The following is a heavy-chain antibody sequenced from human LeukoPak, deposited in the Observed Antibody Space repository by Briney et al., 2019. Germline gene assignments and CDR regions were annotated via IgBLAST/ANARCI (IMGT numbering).Heavy chain of an antibody. V-gene: IGHV2-5*02. CDR3: AHRGTKNWFDP. CDR1: GFSLSTSEVG. Sequence: VSGPTLVKPTQTLTLTCTFSGFSLSTSEVGVGWIRQPPGKALEWLGIIYWDDDKRYSPSLKSRLTIIKDTSKNQVVLTMTNMDPVGTATYYCAHRGTKNWFDPWGQGTLVTVSS. J-gene: IGHJ5*02. CDR2: IYWDDDK.